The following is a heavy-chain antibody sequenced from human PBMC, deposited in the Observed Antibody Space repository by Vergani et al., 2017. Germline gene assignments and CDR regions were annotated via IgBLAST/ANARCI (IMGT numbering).Heavy chain of an antibody. V-gene: IGHV3-9*01. CDR1: GFTFQAFA. D-gene: IGHD3-16*01. Sequence: VEAGGGLVQPGGSLRLSCTASGFTFQAFAFHWVRQVSGRGLEWVSGIDRNYGVKNGNSFEGRFSISRANAKKAVFLQMNNLRHEDTALYFCVKDNDYDADGPFDLWCRGTLVTVSS. CDR3: VKDNDYDADGPFDL. CDR2: IDRNYGVK. J-gene: IGHJ2*01.